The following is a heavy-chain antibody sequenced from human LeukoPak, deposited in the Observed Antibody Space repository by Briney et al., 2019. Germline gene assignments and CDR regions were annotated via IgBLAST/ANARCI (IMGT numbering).Heavy chain of an antibody. V-gene: IGHV1-69*01. J-gene: IGHJ5*02. Sequence: SVKVSGKASGGTFSSYAISWVRQAPGQGLEWMGGIIPIFGTANYAQKFQGRVTITADESTSTAYMELSSLRSEDTAVYYCARGWGYCSGGSCPNWFDPWGQGTLVTVSS. CDR1: GGTFSSYA. D-gene: IGHD2-15*01. CDR3: ARGWGYCSGGSCPNWFDP. CDR2: IIPIFGTA.